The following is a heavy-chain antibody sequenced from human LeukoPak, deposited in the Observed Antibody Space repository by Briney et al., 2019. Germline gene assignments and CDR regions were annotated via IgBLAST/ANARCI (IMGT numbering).Heavy chain of an antibody. Sequence: EASVKVSCKASGYTFTGYYMHWVRQAPGQGLEWMGWINPNSGGTNYAQKFQGRVTMTRDTSINTAYMELSRLRSDDTAVYYCASIDIVVVVAATPHWGQGTLITVSS. CDR3: ASIDIVVVVAATPH. CDR1: GYTFTGYY. V-gene: IGHV1-2*02. CDR2: INPNSGGT. J-gene: IGHJ4*02. D-gene: IGHD2-15*01.